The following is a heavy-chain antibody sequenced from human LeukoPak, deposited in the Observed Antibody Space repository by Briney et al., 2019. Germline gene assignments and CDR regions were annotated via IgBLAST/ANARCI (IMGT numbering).Heavy chain of an antibody. Sequence: ASQTLSLTCTVSGGSISSGGYYWSWIRQHPGKGLEWIGYIYYSGSTYYNPSLKSRVTISVDTSKNQFSLKLSSVTAADTAVYYCARGRRYCSSTSCFETYYYYYGMDVWGQGTTVTVSS. V-gene: IGHV4-31*03. CDR2: IYYSGST. D-gene: IGHD2-2*01. CDR1: GGSISSGGYY. J-gene: IGHJ6*02. CDR3: ARGRRYCSSTSCFETYYYYYGMDV.